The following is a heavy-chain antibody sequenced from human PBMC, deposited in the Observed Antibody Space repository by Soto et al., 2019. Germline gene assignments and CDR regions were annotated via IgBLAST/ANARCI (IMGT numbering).Heavy chain of an antibody. CDR1: GYSFRSYW. CDR3: ARQGDYYDSSGHYGDY. CDR2: MYPSDSYT. Sequence: GESLNISCKSSGYSFRSYWIGWMRQKPGQGLEWMGIMYPSDSYTKYSPSFEGQVTLSVDKSISTAYLEWSSLKASDSAMYYCARQGDYYDSSGHYGDYWGQGTMVRVSS. J-gene: IGHJ4*02. D-gene: IGHD3-22*01. V-gene: IGHV5-51*01.